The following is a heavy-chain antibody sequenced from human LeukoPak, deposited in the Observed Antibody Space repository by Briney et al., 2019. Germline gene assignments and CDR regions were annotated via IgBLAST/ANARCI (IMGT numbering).Heavy chain of an antibody. V-gene: IGHV4-34*01. CDR3: ARVTRELTIFDY. CDR2: INHSGST. D-gene: IGHD1-26*01. CDR1: GGSFSGYY. Sequence: SETLSLTCAVYGGSFSGYYWSWIRQPPGKGLEWIGEINHSGSTNYNPSLKSRVTISVDTSKNQFSLKLSSVTAADTAVYYCARVTRELTIFDYWGQGTLVTVSS. J-gene: IGHJ4*02.